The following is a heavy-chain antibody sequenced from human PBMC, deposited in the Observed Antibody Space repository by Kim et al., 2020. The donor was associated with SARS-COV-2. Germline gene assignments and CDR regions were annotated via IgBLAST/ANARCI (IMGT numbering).Heavy chain of an antibody. Sequence: GGSLRLSCAASGFTFSSYWMSWVRQAPGKGLEWVANVKYDGSEKYYVDSVKGRFTISRDNAKNSLDLQMNSLRGEDTAVYYCARDGSRSDWYYNGMDVWGHGTTLTVSS. J-gene: IGHJ6*02. D-gene: IGHD6-19*01. V-gene: IGHV3-7*01. CDR3: ARDGSRSDWYYNGMDV. CDR1: GFTFSSYW. CDR2: VKYDGSEK.